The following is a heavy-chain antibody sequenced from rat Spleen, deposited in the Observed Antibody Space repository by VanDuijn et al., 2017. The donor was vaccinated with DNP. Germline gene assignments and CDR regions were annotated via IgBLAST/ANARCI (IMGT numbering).Heavy chain of an antibody. CDR2: INKGSSTI. CDR1: GFNFNDYW. Sequence: EVKLVESGGGLVQPGRSLKLSCAASGFNFNDYWMAWVRQAPGKGLEWIGEINKGSSTINYTPSLKDKFTISRDNAQSTLYLQMSKLGSEDTAIYYCARLGWHGWFAYWGQGTLVTVSS. V-gene: IGHV4-2*01. D-gene: IGHD1-11*01. J-gene: IGHJ3*01. CDR3: ARLGWHGWFAY.